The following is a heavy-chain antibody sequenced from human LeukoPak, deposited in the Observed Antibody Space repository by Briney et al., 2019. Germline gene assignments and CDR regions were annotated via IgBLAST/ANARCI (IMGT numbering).Heavy chain of an antibody. D-gene: IGHD3-9*01. Sequence: SETLSLTCTVSGGSISSGSYYRSWIRQPAGKGLEWIGRIYTSGSTNYNPSLKSRVTISVDTSKNQFSLKLSSVTAADTAVYYCARDGNGVRYNWFDPWGQGTLVTVSS. J-gene: IGHJ5*02. CDR2: IYTSGST. CDR1: GGSISSGSYY. V-gene: IGHV4-61*02. CDR3: ARDGNGVRYNWFDP.